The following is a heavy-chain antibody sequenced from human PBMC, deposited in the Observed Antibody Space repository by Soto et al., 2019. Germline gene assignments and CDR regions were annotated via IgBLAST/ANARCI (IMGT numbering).Heavy chain of an antibody. Sequence: EVQLVESGGGLVKPGGSLRLSCAASGFTCSGYTINWVRQAPGKGLEWVSSVSSSSSDIYYADSVKGRFTVSRDNAEKSLDLHMKSLRAADTAIYYCARCMGFDGSGYAFFDSWGQGTRVTVSS. V-gene: IGHV3-21*01. CDR2: VSSSSSDI. CDR3: ARCMGFDGSGYAFFDS. J-gene: IGHJ4*02. CDR1: GFTCSGYT. D-gene: IGHD3-10*01.